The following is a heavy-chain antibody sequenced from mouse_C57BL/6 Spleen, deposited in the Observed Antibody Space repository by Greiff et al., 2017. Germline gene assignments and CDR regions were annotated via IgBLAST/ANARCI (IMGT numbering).Heavy chain of an antibody. Sequence: EVKLVESGGGLVKPGGSLKLSCAASGFTFSDYGMHWVRQAPEKGLEWVAYISSGSSTIYYADTLKGRLTISRDNAKNTLFRRMTSLSTEDTAMDYGAKTDYWDVYFDYWGQGTTLTVSS. CDR3: AKTDYWDVYFDY. V-gene: IGHV5-17*01. D-gene: IGHD4-1*01. CDR1: GFTFSDYG. J-gene: IGHJ2*01. CDR2: ISSGSSTI.